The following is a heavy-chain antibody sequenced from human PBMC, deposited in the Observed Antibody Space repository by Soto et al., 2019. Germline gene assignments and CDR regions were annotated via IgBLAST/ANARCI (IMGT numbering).Heavy chain of an antibody. CDR1: GFTFDHYA. J-gene: IGHJ5*01. Sequence: EVQLVESGGSLVQPGRSLRLSCATSGFTFDHYAMHWVRQLPGEGLEWVSTISGNSDTIDYADSVKGRFTIARDNAXRSVYLQMNSLRPDDSATYYCAKDVNVVSSGWFDSWGQGTLAIVTS. D-gene: IGHD2-15*01. CDR3: AKDVNVVSSGWFDS. CDR2: ISGNSDTI. V-gene: IGHV3-9*01.